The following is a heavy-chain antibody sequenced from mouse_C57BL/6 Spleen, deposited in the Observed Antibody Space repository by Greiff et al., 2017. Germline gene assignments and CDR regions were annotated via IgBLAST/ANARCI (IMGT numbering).Heavy chain of an antibody. V-gene: IGHV1-63*01. CDR2: IYPGGGDT. CDR1: GYTFTNYW. Sequence: QVQLQQSGAELVRPGTSVKMSCKASGYTFTNYWIGWAKQRPGHGLEWIGDIYPGGGDTNYNEKFKGKATLTADKSSSTAYMQFRSLTSEDSAIYYCVRIGFYYDYDRDFDYWGQGTTLTVSS. J-gene: IGHJ2*01. D-gene: IGHD2-4*01. CDR3: VRIGFYYDYDRDFDY.